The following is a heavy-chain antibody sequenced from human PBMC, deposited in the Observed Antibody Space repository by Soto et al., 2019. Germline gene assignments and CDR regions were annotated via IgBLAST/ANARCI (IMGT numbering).Heavy chain of an antibody. CDR3: VRDRYSSSGWLDP. Sequence: SQTLSLTCAISGDSVSSYSAAWNWIRQSPSGGLEWLGRTYYRSRFFSDYAESVKSRIIINPDTSKNQFSLQLKSVTPEDTAVYYCVRDRYSSSGWLDPWGQGTPVTVS. J-gene: IGHJ5*02. V-gene: IGHV6-1*01. CDR2: TYYRSRFFS. D-gene: IGHD3-10*01. CDR1: GDSVSSYSAA.